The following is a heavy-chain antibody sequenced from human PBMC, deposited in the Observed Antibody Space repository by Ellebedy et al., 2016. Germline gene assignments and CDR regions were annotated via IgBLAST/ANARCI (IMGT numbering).Heavy chain of an antibody. J-gene: IGHJ5*02. CDR1: GGSISRYD. D-gene: IGHD2-21*02. V-gene: IGHV4-59*01. CDR2: IYYSGST. Sequence: SETLSLXXTVSGGSISRYDWSWIRQPTGKGLEWIGYIYYSGSTNYNPSLKSRVTISVDTSKNQFSLKLSSVTAADTAVYYCARYTRGGLLFHWFDPWGQGTLVTVSS. CDR3: ARYTRGGLLFHWFDP.